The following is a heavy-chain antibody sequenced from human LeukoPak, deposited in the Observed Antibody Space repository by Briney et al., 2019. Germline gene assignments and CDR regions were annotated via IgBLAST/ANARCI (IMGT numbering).Heavy chain of an antibody. CDR3: ARGLETGYSSSWYGGDAFDI. V-gene: IGHV1-2*02. CDR2: INPKSGGT. CDR1: GYTFTGYY. J-gene: IGHJ3*02. Sequence: ASVKVSCKASGYTFTGYYMHWVRQAPGHGLEWMGWINPKSGGTNYAQKFQGRVTMTRDTSISTAYMELSRLRSDDTAVYYCARGLETGYSSSWYGGDAFDIWGQGTMVTVSS. D-gene: IGHD6-13*01.